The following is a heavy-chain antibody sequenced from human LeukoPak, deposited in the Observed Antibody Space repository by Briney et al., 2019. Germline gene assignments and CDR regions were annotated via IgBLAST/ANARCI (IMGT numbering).Heavy chain of an antibody. CDR1: GYTFTSYG. D-gene: IGHD6-13*01. CDR3: ATVGIAAAGTGYYYYMDV. Sequence: ASVKVSCKASGYTFTSYGISWVRQAPGQGLEWMGWISAYNGNTNYAQKLQGRVTMTTDTSTSTAYMELRSLSSDDTAVYYCATVGIAAAGTGYYYYMDVWGKGTTVTVSS. V-gene: IGHV1-18*01. CDR2: ISAYNGNT. J-gene: IGHJ6*03.